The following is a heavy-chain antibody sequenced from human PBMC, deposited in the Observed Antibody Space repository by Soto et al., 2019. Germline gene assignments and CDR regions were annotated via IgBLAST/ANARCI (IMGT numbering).Heavy chain of an antibody. J-gene: IGHJ4*02. D-gene: IGHD1-26*01. CDR3: ARDWEAAFDY. CDR2: IWYDGSNK. Sequence: QVQLVESGGGVVQPGRSLRLSCAASGFTFSSYGMHWVRQAPGKGLEWVAVIWYDGSNKYYADSVKGRFTISRDNSKNTLYRQMNSLRAEDTAVYYCARDWEAAFDYWGQGTLVTVSS. V-gene: IGHV3-33*01. CDR1: GFTFSSYG.